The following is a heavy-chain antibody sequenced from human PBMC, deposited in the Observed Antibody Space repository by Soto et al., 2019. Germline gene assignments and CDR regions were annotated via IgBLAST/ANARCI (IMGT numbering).Heavy chain of an antibody. CDR3: ARADDWSDRFDY. Sequence: PSETLSLTCTVAGRSVSSGDAYWSWIRQPPRKGLELSGNIYYSGSTYYNPSLRSRAIMSVDTSQNQFSLKLSSLTAADAAVYFGARADDWSDRFDYWGQGALVTVSS. CDR1: GRSVSSGDAY. J-gene: IGHJ4*02. D-gene: IGHD3-3*01. CDR2: IYYSGST. V-gene: IGHV4-30-4*08.